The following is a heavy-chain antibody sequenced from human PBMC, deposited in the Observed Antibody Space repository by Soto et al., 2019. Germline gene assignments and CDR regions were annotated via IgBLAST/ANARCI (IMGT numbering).Heavy chain of an antibody. CDR2: INHSGST. CDR1: GGSFSGYY. J-gene: IGHJ6*03. CDR3: ARAPGFCSSTSCFYYYYYMDV. D-gene: IGHD2-2*01. Sequence: QVQLQQWGAGLLKPSETLSLTCAVYGGSFSGYYWSWIRQPPGKGLEWIGGINHSGSTNYNPSLKSRVTISVDTSKNQFSLKLSSVTAADTAVYYCARAPGFCSSTSCFYYYYYMDVWGKGTTVTVSS. V-gene: IGHV4-34*01.